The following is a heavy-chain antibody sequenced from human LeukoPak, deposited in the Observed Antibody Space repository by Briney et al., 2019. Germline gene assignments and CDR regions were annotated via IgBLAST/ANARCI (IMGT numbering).Heavy chain of an antibody. Sequence: GGSLRLSCAASGFTFDSYGMNWVRQAPGKGLEWDLGISGSGVYTYYADSVKGPFTISRDNSKNTLYLVMNSLRVDDTAVYYCAKAVDLATISVDIWGQGTMVTVSS. V-gene: IGHV3-23*01. CDR2: ISGSGVYT. CDR1: GFTFDSYG. D-gene: IGHD5-24*01. CDR3: AKAVDLATISVDI. J-gene: IGHJ3*02.